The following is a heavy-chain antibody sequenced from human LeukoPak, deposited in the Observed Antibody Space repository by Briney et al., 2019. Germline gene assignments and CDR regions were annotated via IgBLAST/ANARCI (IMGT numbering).Heavy chain of an antibody. CDR1: GFTVSSNY. D-gene: IGHD3-10*01. CDR3: ARGSIHGSGSYFDY. V-gene: IGHV3-66*01. CDR2: ISSGGST. J-gene: IGHJ4*02. Sequence: GGSLRLSCAASGFTVSSNYVSWVRQAPGKGLEWVSVISSGGSTYYADSVKGRFTISRDNSKNTLYLQRNSLRAEDTAVYYCARGSIHGSGSYFDYWGQGTLVTVSS.